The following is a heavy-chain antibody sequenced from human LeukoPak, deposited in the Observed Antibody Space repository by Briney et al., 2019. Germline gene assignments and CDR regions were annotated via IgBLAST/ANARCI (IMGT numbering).Heavy chain of an antibody. V-gene: IGHV5-51*01. J-gene: IGHJ4*02. D-gene: IGHD5-12*01. Sequence: GASLQISCKASGYSFTNYWIGWVRQMAGQGLEWMGSIYPGDSDTRYSPSFQGQVTISADKSISIAYLQWSSLKASDTAMYFCARRDSGFEFFDSWGQGTLVTVSS. CDR2: IYPGDSDT. CDR1: GYSFTNYW. CDR3: ARRDSGFEFFDS.